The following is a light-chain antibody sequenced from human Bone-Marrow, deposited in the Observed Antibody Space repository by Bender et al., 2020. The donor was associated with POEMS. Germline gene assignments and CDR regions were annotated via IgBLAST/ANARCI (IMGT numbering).Light chain of an antibody. CDR2: DVT. CDR3: SSYTAYTTLV. V-gene: IGLV2-14*01. Sequence: QSALTQPPSASGSPGQSVTISCTGSSRDVGAYNYVSWYQQRPGKAPKLLIFDVTNRPPGISNRFSGSKSGITASLTISGLQAEDEADYYCSSYTAYTTLVFGGGTKVTVL. CDR1: SRDVGAYNY. J-gene: IGLJ3*02.